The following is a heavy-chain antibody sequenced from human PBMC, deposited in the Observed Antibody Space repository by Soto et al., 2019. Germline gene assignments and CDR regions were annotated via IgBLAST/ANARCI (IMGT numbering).Heavy chain of an antibody. J-gene: IGHJ6*02. Sequence: GGSLRLSCAASGFTFSSYGMHWVRQAPGKGLEWVAVIWYDGSNKYYADSVKGRFTISRDNSKNTLYLQMNSLRAEDTAVYYCASDLCMEVCYYDSSGGYGMDVWGQGTTVTVSS. V-gene: IGHV3-33*01. CDR3: ASDLCMEVCYYDSSGGYGMDV. CDR1: GFTFSSYG. D-gene: IGHD3-22*01. CDR2: IWYDGSNK.